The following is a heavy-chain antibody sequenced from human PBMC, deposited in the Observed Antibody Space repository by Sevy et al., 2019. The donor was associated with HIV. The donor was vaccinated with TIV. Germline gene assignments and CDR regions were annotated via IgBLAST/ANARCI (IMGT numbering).Heavy chain of an antibody. J-gene: IGHJ4*02. D-gene: IGHD2-21*02. CDR1: GYPFSSYG. Sequence: ASVKVSCKASGYPFSSYGISWVRQAPGQGLEWMGWISADSGNSNYAQNLQGRVTMTTDTSRSTAYMELRSLRFDDTAVYYCARDRGGYGGNSIDYWGQGTLVTVSS. CDR3: ARDRGGYGGNSIDY. CDR2: ISADSGNS. V-gene: IGHV1-18*01.